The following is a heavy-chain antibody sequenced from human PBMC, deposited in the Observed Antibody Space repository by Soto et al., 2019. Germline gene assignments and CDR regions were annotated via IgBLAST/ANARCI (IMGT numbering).Heavy chain of an antibody. J-gene: IGHJ5*02. CDR3: ARDRDYYGSSNWFDP. V-gene: IGHV1-18*01. D-gene: IGHD3-10*01. Sequence: ASVKVSCKTSGYTFTRYDISWVRQATGQGLEWMGWISAYNGNTNYAQKLQGRVTMTTDTSTSTAYMELRSLRSDDTAVYYCARDRDYYGSSNWFDPWGQGTLVTVSS. CDR2: ISAYNGNT. CDR1: GYTFTRYD.